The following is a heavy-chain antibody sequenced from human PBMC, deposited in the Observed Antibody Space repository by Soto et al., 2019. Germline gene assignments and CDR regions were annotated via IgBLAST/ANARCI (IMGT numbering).Heavy chain of an antibody. Sequence: QVQLVQSGAEVKEPGSSVKVSCKASGGTFSSYAISWVRQAPGQGLEWMGGIIPIFGTANYAQKFQGRVTITADESTSTAYMELSSLRSEDTAVYYCARAVVVVAATDDYYYGMDVWGQGTTVTVSS. CDR1: GGTFSSYA. CDR3: ARAVVVVAATDDYYYGMDV. V-gene: IGHV1-69*12. CDR2: IIPIFGTA. D-gene: IGHD2-15*01. J-gene: IGHJ6*02.